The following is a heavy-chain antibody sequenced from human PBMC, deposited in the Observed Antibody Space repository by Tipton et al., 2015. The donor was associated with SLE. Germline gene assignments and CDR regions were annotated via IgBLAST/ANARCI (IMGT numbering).Heavy chain of an antibody. J-gene: IGHJ4*02. V-gene: IGHV3-23*01. CDR1: GFTFSSYA. D-gene: IGHD7-27*01. Sequence: SLRLSCAASGFTFSSYAMSWVRQAPGKGLEWVSRVYPDGVTTDYADSVRGRFTISRDNSKNMLYLQMNSLRVEDTAVYYCAKGGTGKFDYWGQGTLVTVSS. CDR3: AKGGTGKFDY. CDR2: VYPDGVTT.